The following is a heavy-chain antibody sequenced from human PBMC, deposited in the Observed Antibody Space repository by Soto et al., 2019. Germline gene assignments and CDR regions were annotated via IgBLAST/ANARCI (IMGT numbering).Heavy chain of an antibody. J-gene: IGHJ6*03. CDR1: GYTFTNYG. CDR3: ARDTGDVFWSGYYIGIYYYYMGV. CDR2: FIAYIGNT. Sequence: GASVKVSCKASGYTFTNYGIRWGRQAPGQRGERMGCFIAYIGNTNYAQKLQGRVTMTTDTSTSTSYMELWSLRSDDTAVYYCARDTGDVFWSGYYIGIYYYYMGVWGKGTTVTVSS. V-gene: IGHV1-18*01. D-gene: IGHD3-3*01.